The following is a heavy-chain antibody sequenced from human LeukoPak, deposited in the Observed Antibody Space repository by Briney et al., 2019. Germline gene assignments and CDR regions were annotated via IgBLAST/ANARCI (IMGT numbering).Heavy chain of an antibody. CDR2: ISSSSSYI. Sequence: PGGSLRLSCAASGFTFSSYSMNWVRQAPGKGLEWVSSISSSSSYIYYADSVKGRFTISRDNAKNSLYLQMNSLRAEDTAVYYCAREGYSYGQSRYFDYWGQGTLVTVSS. CDR1: GFTFSSYS. D-gene: IGHD5-18*01. V-gene: IGHV3-21*01. J-gene: IGHJ4*02. CDR3: AREGYSYGQSRYFDY.